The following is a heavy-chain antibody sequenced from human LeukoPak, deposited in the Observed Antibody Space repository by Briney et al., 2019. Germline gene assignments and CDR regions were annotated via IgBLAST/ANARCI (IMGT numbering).Heavy chain of an antibody. Sequence: GASVKVSCKASGYTFTSYYMHWVRQAPGQGLEWMGIINPSGGSTSYAQKFQGRVTMTRDTSTSTVYMELSSLRSEDTAVYYRARECPSGGDCFIPHAFDIWGQGTMVTVSS. V-gene: IGHV1-46*01. J-gene: IGHJ3*02. CDR3: ARECPSGGDCFIPHAFDI. CDR2: INPSGGST. CDR1: GYTFTSYY. D-gene: IGHD2-21*01.